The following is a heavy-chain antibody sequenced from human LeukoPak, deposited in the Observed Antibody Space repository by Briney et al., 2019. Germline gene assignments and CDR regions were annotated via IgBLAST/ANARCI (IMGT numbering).Heavy chain of an antibody. V-gene: IGHV4-4*07. CDR3: ARDSGDIVVVPAAWGMDV. CDR2: IYTSGST. Sequence: SETLSLTCAVSGGSISSYYWSWIRQPAGKGLEWIGRIYTSGSTNYNPSLKSRVTMSVDTSKNQFSLKLSSVTAADTAVYYCARDSGDIVVVPAAWGMDVWGKGTTVTVSS. D-gene: IGHD2-2*01. CDR1: GGSISSYY. J-gene: IGHJ6*04.